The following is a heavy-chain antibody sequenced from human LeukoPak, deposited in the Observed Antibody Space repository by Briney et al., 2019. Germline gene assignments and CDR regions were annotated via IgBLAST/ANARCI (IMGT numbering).Heavy chain of an antibody. V-gene: IGHV1-18*01. J-gene: IGHJ4*02. CDR2: ISAYNGIT. D-gene: IGHD3-10*01. CDR3: ARDRSGSSPGIGSY. Sequence: ASVKVSCKASGYTFTSYGISWVRQAPGQGLEWMGWISAYNGITNYAQKLQGRVTMTTDTSTSTAYMELRSLRSDDTAVYYCARDRSGSSPGIGSYWGQGTLVTVSS. CDR1: GYTFTSYG.